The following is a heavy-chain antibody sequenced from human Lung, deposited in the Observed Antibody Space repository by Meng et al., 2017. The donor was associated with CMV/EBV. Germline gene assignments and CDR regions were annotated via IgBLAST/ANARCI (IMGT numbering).Heavy chain of an antibody. CDR1: GYTFTGYY. V-gene: IGHV1-2*02. Sequence: ASVKVSXKASGYTFTGYYMHWVRQAPGQGLEWMGWINPNSGGTNYAQKFQGRVTMTRDTSISTAYMELSRLRSDDTAVYYCARPGRDFWSGYRAHLLMDVWGQGNXVNGAS. CDR3: ARPGRDFWSGYRAHLLMDV. CDR2: INPNSGGT. J-gene: IGHJ6*02. D-gene: IGHD3-3*01.